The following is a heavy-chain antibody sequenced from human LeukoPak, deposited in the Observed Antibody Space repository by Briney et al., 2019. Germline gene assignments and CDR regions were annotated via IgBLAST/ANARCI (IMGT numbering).Heavy chain of an antibody. CDR1: GGSISSYY. D-gene: IGHD3-3*01. CDR2: IYYSGST. J-gene: IGHJ5*02. CDR3: ARTYYDFWSGYFTQHRGSRWFDP. Sequence: PSETLSLTCTVSGGSISSYYWSWIRQPPGKGLEWIGYIYYSGSTNYNPSLKSRVTISVDTSKNQFSLKLSSVTAADTAVYYCARTYYDFWSGYFTQHRGSRWFDPWGQGTLVTVSS. V-gene: IGHV4-59*01.